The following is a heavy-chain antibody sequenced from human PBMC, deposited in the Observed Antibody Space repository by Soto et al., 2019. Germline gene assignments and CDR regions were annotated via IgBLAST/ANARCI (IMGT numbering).Heavy chain of an antibody. Sequence: PSETLSLTCTVSGGSISSYYWSWIRQPPGKGLEWIGYIYYSGSTDYNPSLKSRVTISVDTSKNQFSLKLSSVTAADTAVYYCARLGGSYAAPHFDYWGQGTLVTVS. CDR1: GGSISSYY. CDR2: IYYSGST. J-gene: IGHJ4*02. V-gene: IGHV4-59*08. D-gene: IGHD1-26*01. CDR3: ARLGGSYAAPHFDY.